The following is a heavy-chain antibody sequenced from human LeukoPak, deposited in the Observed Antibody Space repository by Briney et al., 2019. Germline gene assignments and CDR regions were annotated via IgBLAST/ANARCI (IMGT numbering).Heavy chain of an antibody. V-gene: IGHV4-34*01. Sequence: GSLRLSCAASGFTFSSYAMSWVRQAPGKGLEWIGEIYHSGSTNYNPSLKSRVTISVDTSKNQFSLKLSSVTAADTAVYYCARGDIVATGNAFDIWGQGTMVTVSS. CDR2: IYHSGST. CDR3: ARGDIVATGNAFDI. CDR1: GFTFSSYA. J-gene: IGHJ3*02. D-gene: IGHD5-12*01.